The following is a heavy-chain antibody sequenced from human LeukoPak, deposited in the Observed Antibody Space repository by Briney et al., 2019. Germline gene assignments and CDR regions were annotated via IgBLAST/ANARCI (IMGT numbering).Heavy chain of an antibody. D-gene: IGHD6-6*01. V-gene: IGHV4-59*01. J-gene: IGHJ4*02. CDR2: IYYSGST. CDR1: GGSISSYY. CDR3: ARDPVGQLVPDY. Sequence: PSETLSLTCTVSGGSISSYYWSWIRQPPGKGLEWIGYIYYSGSTNYNPSLKSRVTISVDTSKNQFSLKLSSVTAADTAVYYCARDPVGQLVPDYWGQGTLVTVSS.